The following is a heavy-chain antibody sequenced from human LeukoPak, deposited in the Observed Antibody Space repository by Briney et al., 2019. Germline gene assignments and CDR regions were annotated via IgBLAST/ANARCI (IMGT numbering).Heavy chain of an antibody. V-gene: IGHV3-66*02. CDR1: GFTVSSNY. CDR2: IYSGGST. J-gene: IGHJ3*02. D-gene: IGHD3-3*01. CDR3: AKGLYYDFWSGYYSAFGI. Sequence: GGSLRLSCAASGFTVSSNYMSWVRQAPGKGLEWVSVIYSGGSTYYADSVKGRFTISRDNSKNTLYLQMNSLRAEDTAVYYCAKGLYYDFWSGYYSAFGIWGQGTMVAVSS.